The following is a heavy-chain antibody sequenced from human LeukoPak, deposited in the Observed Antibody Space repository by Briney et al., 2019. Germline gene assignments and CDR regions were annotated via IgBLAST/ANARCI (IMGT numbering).Heavy chain of an antibody. CDR3: AELGITMIGGV. CDR1: GFTFSTYA. D-gene: IGHD3-10*02. CDR2: ISASYGT. V-gene: IGHV3-23*01. Sequence: PGGSLRLSCAASGFTFSTYAMSWVRQAPGKGLEWVSGISASYGTYYADSVKGRFTISRDNAKNSLYLQMNSLRAEDTAVYYCAELGITMIGGVWGKGTTVTISS. J-gene: IGHJ6*04.